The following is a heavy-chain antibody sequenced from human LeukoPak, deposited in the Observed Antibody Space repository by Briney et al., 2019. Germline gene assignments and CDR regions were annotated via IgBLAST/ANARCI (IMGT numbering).Heavy chain of an antibody. CDR3: ARRALEYRTIVEDY. V-gene: IGHV4-59*08. J-gene: IGHJ4*02. CDR1: GGSISSYY. D-gene: IGHD6-6*01. CDR2: IYYSGST. Sequence: SETLSITCTVSGGSISSYYWSWIRQPPGNGLEWIGYIYYSGSTDYNPSLKSRVTISVDTSKNQFSLKLSSVTAADTAVYYCARRALEYRTIVEDYWGQGTLVTVSS.